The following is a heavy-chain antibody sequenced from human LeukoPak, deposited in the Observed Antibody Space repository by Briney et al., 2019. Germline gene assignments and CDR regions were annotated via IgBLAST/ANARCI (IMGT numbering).Heavy chain of an antibody. D-gene: IGHD2-21*02. CDR1: GGTFSSYA. CDR3: ARDLVPFHCGGDCYGSYFDY. J-gene: IGHJ4*02. V-gene: IGHV1-69*13. CDR2: TIPIFGTA. Sequence: GASVKVSCKASGGTFSSYAISWVRQAPGQGLEWMGGTIPIFGTANYAQKFQGRVTITADESTSTAYMELSSLRSEDTAVYYCARDLVPFHCGGDCYGSYFDYWGQGTLVTVSS.